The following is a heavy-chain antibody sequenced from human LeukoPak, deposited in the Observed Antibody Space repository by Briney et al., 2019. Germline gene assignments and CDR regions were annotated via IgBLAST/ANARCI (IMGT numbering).Heavy chain of an antibody. CDR1: GYTFTGYY. D-gene: IGHD6-13*01. Sequence: ASVKVSCKASGYTFTGYYMHWVRQAPGQGLEWMGWINPNSGGTNYAQKFQGRVTMTRDTSISTAYMELSRLRPDDTAVYYCASVGEIAAAGTWYYYYYMDVWGKGTTVTVSS. J-gene: IGHJ6*03. V-gene: IGHV1-2*02. CDR3: ASVGEIAAAGTWYYYYYMDV. CDR2: INPNSGGT.